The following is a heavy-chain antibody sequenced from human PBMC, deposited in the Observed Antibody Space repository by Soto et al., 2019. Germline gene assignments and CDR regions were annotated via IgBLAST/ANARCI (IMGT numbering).Heavy chain of an antibody. V-gene: IGHV1-18*04. D-gene: IGHD3-10*01. CDR3: ARVEAPFGESLH. CDR2: ISPDDGNT. J-gene: IGHJ1*01. CDR1: GYTFTSYG. Sequence: ASVKVSCKASGYTFTSYGISWVRQAPGQGLEWLGWISPDDGNTEYEQKFQGRVTMTADTLTNNAYLELRSLKSDDTAIYYCARVEAPFGESLHWGQGTPVTVSS.